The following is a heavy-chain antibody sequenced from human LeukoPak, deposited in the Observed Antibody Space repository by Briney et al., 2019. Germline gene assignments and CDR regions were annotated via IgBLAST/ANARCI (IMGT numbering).Heavy chain of an antibody. CDR1: GGSISSYY. CDR3: ARDTYYYYGSGNYPRPDY. J-gene: IGHJ4*02. CDR2: IYTSGST. V-gene: IGHV4-4*07. D-gene: IGHD3-10*01. Sequence: PSETLSLTCTVSGGSISSYYWSWIRQPAGKGLEWIGRIYTSGSTNYNPSLKSRVTMSVDTSKNQFSLKLSSVTAADTAVYYCARDTYYYYGSGNYPRPDYWGQGTLVTVSS.